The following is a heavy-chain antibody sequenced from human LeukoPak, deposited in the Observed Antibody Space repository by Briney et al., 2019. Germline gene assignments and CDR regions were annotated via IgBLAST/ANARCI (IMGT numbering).Heavy chain of an antibody. Sequence: SETLSLTCTVSGGSISSNSYYWGWIRQPPGKGLEWIGRIYTSGSTNYNPSLKSRVTISVDTSKNQFSLKLSSVTAADTAVYYCARDLYYYGSGIDYWGQGTLVTVSS. D-gene: IGHD3-10*01. CDR1: GGSISSNSYY. CDR3: ARDLYYYGSGIDY. J-gene: IGHJ4*02. CDR2: IYTSGST. V-gene: IGHV4-61*02.